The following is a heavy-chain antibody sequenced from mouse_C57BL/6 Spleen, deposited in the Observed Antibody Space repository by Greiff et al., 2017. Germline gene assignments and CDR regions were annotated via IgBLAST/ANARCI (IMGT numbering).Heavy chain of an antibody. V-gene: IGHV1-52*01. D-gene: IGHD1-1*01. CDR2: IDPSDSET. CDR3: ARGSYYYGSSYFDY. CDR1: GYTFTSYW. Sequence: VKLQQPGAELVRPGSSVKLSCKASGYTFTSYWMHWVKQRPIQGLEWIGNIDPSDSETHYNQKFKDKATLTVDKSSSTAYMQLSSLTSEDSAVYYCARGSYYYGSSYFDYWGQGTTLTVSS. J-gene: IGHJ2*01.